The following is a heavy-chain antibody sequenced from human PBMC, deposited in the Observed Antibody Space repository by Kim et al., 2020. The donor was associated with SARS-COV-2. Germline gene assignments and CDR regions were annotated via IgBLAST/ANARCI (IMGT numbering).Heavy chain of an antibody. CDR2: IYYSGST. CDR1: GGSISSSSWY. Sequence: SETLSLTCTVSGGSISSSSWYWVWLRQPQGLGREWIGSIYYSGSTYYNPSIQSRLSISVDTTKNQFSLKLSSVTAADTGVYYCARLQRRRISKLGVVENGNRLDPWRQGTLVRLPS. CDR3: ARLQRRRISKLGVVENGNRLDP. V-gene: IGHV4-39*01. J-gene: IGHJ5*02. D-gene: IGHD3-3*01.